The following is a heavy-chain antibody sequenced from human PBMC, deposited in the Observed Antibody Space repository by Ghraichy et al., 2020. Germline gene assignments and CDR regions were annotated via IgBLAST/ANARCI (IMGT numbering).Heavy chain of an antibody. CDR2: ISAYNGDT. CDR3: ARDLGGITIFGVVIKRKLKGLDY. CDR1: GYTFTSYG. Sequence: ASVKVSFKASGYTFTSYGISWVRQAPGQGLEWMGWISAYNGDTNYAQKLQGRVTMTTDTSTSTAYMELRSLRSDDTAVYYCARDLGGITIFGVVIKRKLKGLDYWGQGALVTVSS. D-gene: IGHD3-3*01. V-gene: IGHV1-18*01. J-gene: IGHJ4*02.